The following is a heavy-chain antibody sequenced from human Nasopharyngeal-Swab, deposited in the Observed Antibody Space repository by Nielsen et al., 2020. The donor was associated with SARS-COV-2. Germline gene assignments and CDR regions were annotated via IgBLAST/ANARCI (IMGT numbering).Heavy chain of an antibody. CDR3: VRDLAGTYGS. D-gene: IGHD4-17*01. Sequence: GASLKISCEASGFTFSKYWMHWVRQTPGTGLVWVSRVNEDGTTTTYADSVKGRFTIYRDNVQNILYLQMHGLKAEDTAFYYCVRDLAGTYGSWGQGTLVTVSS. J-gene: IGHJ5*02. V-gene: IGHV3-74*01. CDR2: VNEDGTTT. CDR1: GFTFSKYW.